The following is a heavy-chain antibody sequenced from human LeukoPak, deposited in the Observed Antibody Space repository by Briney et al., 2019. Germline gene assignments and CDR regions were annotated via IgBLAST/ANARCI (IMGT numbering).Heavy chain of an antibody. CDR2: IYYSGST. D-gene: IGHD3-3*01. CDR1: GGSISSYY. CDR3: ARDRGYDFWSGYFAVTTDAFDI. Sequence: SETLSLTCTVSGGSISSYYWSWIRQPPGKGLEWIGSIYYSGSTNYNPSLKSRVTISVDTSKNQFSLKLSSVTAADTAVYYCARDRGYDFWSGYFAVTTDAFDIWGQGTMVTVSS. J-gene: IGHJ3*02. V-gene: IGHV4-59*01.